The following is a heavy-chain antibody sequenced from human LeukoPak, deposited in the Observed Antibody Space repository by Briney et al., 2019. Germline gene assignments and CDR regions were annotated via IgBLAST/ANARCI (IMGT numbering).Heavy chain of an antibody. CDR3: AKDRTMVRDPTWFY. CDR1: GFTFSSYA. D-gene: IGHD3-10*01. J-gene: IGHJ4*02. CDR2: ISGSGGST. V-gene: IGHV3-23*01. Sequence: GGSLRLSCAASGFTFSSYAMSWVRQAPGKGLEWVSAISGSGGSTYYADSVKGRFTISRDNSKNTLYLQMNSLRAEDTAVYYCAKDRTMVRDPTWFYWGQGTLITVSS.